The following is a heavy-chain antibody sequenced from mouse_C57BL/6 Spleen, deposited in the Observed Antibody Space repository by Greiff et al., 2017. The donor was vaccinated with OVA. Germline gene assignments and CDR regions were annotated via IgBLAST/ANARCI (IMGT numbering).Heavy chain of an antibody. CDR2: IYPGDGDT. D-gene: IGHD3-2*01. Sequence: VQLQQSGAELVKPGASVKISCKASGYAFSSYWMNWVKQRPGKGLEWIGQIYPGDGDTNYNGKFKGKATLTADKSSSTAYMQLSSLTSEDSAVYFCARRDSSYAMDYWGQGTSVTVSS. V-gene: IGHV1-80*01. CDR1: GYAFSSYW. CDR3: ARRDSSYAMDY. J-gene: IGHJ4*01.